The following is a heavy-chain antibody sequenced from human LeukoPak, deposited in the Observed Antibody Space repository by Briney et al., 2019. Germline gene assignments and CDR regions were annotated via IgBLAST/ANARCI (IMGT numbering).Heavy chain of an antibody. D-gene: IGHD6-13*01. J-gene: IGHJ4*02. CDR1: GYTFTSFG. CDR2: ISAYNGNT. Sequence: ASVKVSCKASGYTFTSFGISWVRQAPGQGLEWMGWISAYNGNTNYAQKLQGRVTMTTDTSTSTAYMELRSLRSDDTAVYYCARDQNSSSWDTLDYWGQGTLVTVSS. V-gene: IGHV1-18*01. CDR3: ARDQNSSSWDTLDY.